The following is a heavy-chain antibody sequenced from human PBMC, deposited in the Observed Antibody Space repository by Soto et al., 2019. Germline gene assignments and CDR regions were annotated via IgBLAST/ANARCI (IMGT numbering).Heavy chain of an antibody. J-gene: IGHJ4*02. CDR3: AKNGQVRVAGTGFGYFAY. CDR1: AFTFSSYG. D-gene: IGHD6-19*01. Sequence: LRLSCAASAFTFSSYGMHWVRQAPGKGLEWVAVISYDGSNKYYADSVKGRFTISRDNSKNTLYLQMNSLRAEDTAVYYCAKNGQVRVAGTGFGYFAYWGQGTLVTVS. V-gene: IGHV3-30*18. CDR2: ISYDGSNK.